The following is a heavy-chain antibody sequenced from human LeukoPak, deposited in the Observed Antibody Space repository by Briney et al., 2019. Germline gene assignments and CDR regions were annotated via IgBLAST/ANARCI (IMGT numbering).Heavy chain of an antibody. CDR3: ARVGYCSGGTCYGRNDY. V-gene: IGHV1-69*04. Sequence: SVKVSCKASGGTFSDYAFSWARPPPAPGLEWMGRIIPILDVANYAQNFQRRVTITADISTSTAYMELSSLRSEDTAVYYCARVGYCSGGTCYGRNDYGGQGTLVTVPS. CDR2: IIPILDVA. CDR1: GGTFSDYA. J-gene: IGHJ4*02. D-gene: IGHD2-15*01.